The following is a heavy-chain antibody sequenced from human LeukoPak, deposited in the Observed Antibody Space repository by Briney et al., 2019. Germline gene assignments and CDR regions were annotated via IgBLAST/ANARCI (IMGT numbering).Heavy chain of an antibody. V-gene: IGHV1-58*02. CDR3: AGTVAGTVHYYYGMDV. CDR1: GFTFTSSA. J-gene: IGHJ6*02. CDR2: IVVGSGNT. Sequence: GASVKVSCKASGFTFTSSAMQWVRQARGQRLEWIGWIVVGSGNTNYAQKFQERVTITRDMSTSTAYMELSSLRSEDTAVYYCAGTVAGTVHYYYGMDVWGQGTTVTVSS. D-gene: IGHD6-19*01.